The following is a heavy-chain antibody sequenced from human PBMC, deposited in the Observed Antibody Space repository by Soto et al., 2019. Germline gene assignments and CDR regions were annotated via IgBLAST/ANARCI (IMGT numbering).Heavy chain of an antibody. Sequence: QVQLVQSGAEVKKPGASVKVSCKASGYTFTSYDINWVRQATGQGLEWMGWMNPTSGNTGYAQKLQGRVTMTRNTSISTAYMELSSLRSEDKAVYYCARERTGTTSMDVWGQGTTVTVSS. J-gene: IGHJ6*02. D-gene: IGHD1-1*01. V-gene: IGHV1-8*01. CDR3: ARERTGTTSMDV. CDR1: GYTFTSYD. CDR2: MNPTSGNT.